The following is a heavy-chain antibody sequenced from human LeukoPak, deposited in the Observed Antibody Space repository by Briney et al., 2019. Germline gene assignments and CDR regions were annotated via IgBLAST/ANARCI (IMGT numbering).Heavy chain of an antibody. CDR3: AREQGGGSYYVDY. CDR1: GYTFTSYY. CDR2: INPNSGGT. D-gene: IGHD1-26*01. Sequence: GASVKVSCKASGYTFTSYYMHWVRQAPGQGPEWMGWINPNSGGTNYAQKFQGRVTMTRDTSISTAYMELSRLRSDDTAVYYCAREQGGGSYYVDYWGQGTLVTVSS. V-gene: IGHV1-2*02. J-gene: IGHJ4*02.